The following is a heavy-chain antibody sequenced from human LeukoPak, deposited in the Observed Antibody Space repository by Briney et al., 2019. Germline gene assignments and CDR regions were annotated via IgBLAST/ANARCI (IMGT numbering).Heavy chain of an antibody. Sequence: GASVKVSCKASGYTFTSYGISWVRQAPGQGLEWMGWISAYNGNTNYAQKLQGRVTMTTDTSTSTAYMELRSLRSDDTAVYYCARFAGYDFWSGYRDYWGQGTLVTVSS. V-gene: IGHV1-18*01. D-gene: IGHD3-3*01. CDR3: ARFAGYDFWSGYRDY. CDR1: GYTFTSYG. J-gene: IGHJ4*02. CDR2: ISAYNGNT.